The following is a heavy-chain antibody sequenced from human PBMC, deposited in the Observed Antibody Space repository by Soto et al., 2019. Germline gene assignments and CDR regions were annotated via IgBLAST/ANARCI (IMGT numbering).Heavy chain of an antibody. J-gene: IGHJ6*02. D-gene: IGHD3-9*01. CDR3: ARLTYDILTGFSRGYYYYGMDV. CDR2: IYPGDSDT. Sequence: GESLKISCKGSGYIFTSYWICCFLQMPVKVLEWMGIIYPGDSDTRYSPSFQGQVTISADKSISTAYLQWSSLKASDTAMYYCARLTYDILTGFSRGYYYYGMDVWGQGTTVTVSS. V-gene: IGHV5-51*01. CDR1: GYIFTSYW.